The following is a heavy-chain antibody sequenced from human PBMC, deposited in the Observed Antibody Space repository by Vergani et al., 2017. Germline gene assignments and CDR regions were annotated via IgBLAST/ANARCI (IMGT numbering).Heavy chain of an antibody. J-gene: IGHJ5*02. V-gene: IGHV1-58*02. D-gene: IGHD3-10*01. Sequence: QMQLVQSGPEVKKPGTSVKVSCRASGFTFTSSAMQWVRQARGQSLEYIGWIVVGSGSPNYAQKFQERVTISRDMSTNTAYMELSSLTSEDTAVYYCIWFGELSIPTWFDPWGQGTLVTVSS. CDR2: IVVGSGSP. CDR1: GFTFTSSA. CDR3: IWFGELSIPTWFDP.